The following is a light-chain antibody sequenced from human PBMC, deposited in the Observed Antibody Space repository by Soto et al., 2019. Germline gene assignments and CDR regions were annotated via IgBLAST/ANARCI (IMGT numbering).Light chain of an antibody. V-gene: IGLV2-18*02. CDR2: EVN. J-gene: IGLJ1*01. CDR3: SSYTSISTYV. CDR1: SSDVGTYNR. Sequence: QSVLTQPPSVSGSPGQSVIISCTGTSSDVGTYNRVSWYQQPPGTAPKLMIFEVNNRPAGVPDRFSGSKSGTTASLSISGLQAEDEAVYYCSSYTSISTYVFGTGTKLTVL.